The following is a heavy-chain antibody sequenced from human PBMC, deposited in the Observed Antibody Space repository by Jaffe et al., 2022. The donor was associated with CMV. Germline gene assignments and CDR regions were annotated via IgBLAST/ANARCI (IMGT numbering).Heavy chain of an antibody. Sequence: EVQLVESGGGLVKPGGSLRLSCAASGFTFSSYSMNWVRQAPGKGLEWVSSISSSSSYIYYADSVKGRFTISRDNAKNSLYLQMNSLRAEDTAVYYCARDPEAVRGAAGAYYYYYGMDVWGQGTTVTVSS. CDR2: ISSSSSYI. J-gene: IGHJ6*02. D-gene: IGHD3-10*01. CDR1: GFTFSSYS. CDR3: ARDPEAVRGAAGAYYYYYGMDV. V-gene: IGHV3-21*01.